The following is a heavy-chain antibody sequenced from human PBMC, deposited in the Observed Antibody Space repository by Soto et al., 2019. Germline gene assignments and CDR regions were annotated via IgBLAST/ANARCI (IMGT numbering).Heavy chain of an antibody. V-gene: IGHV3-72*01. D-gene: IGHD2-15*01. CDR2: IRNKAKNYAT. CDR1: GFTFSDHY. J-gene: IGHJ5*02. Sequence: EMQLVESGGGLVQPGGSLRLSCAASGFTFSDHYMDWVRQAPGKGLEWVGRIRNKAKNYATEYDAYVRGIFTISRDDSKNSLYLQMNSLETEDTAVYYCGVPLVASAAAPRGWFDPWGQGTLVTVSS. CDR3: GVPLVASAAAPRGWFDP.